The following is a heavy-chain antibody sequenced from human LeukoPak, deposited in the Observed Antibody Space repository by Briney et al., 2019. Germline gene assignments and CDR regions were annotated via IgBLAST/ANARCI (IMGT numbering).Heavy chain of an antibody. V-gene: IGHV4-39*07. D-gene: IGHD3-22*01. CDR2: IYYSGST. CDR3: ARAVATYYYDSSGYYPSGYFDY. CDR1: GLTFRTYA. J-gene: IGHJ4*02. Sequence: GSLRLSCAASGLTFRTYAMSWVRQAPGKGLEWIGSIYYSGSTYYNPSLKSRVTISVDTSKNQFSLKLSSVTAADTAVYYCARAVATYYYDSSGYYPSGYFDYWGQGTLVTVSS.